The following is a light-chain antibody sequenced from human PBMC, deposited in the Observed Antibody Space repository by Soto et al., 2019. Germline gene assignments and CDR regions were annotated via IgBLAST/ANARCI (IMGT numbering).Light chain of an antibody. CDR1: SSDIGAGYH. V-gene: IGLV1-40*01. J-gene: IGLJ3*02. Sequence: QSVLTQPPSVSGAPGQRVTISCTGSSSDIGAGYHVHWYQQLPGTAPKLLIYGNNNRPSGVPDRFSGSKSGTSASLAITGLQAEDEADYYCQSYDRSLSGSVFGGGTKLTVL. CDR3: QSYDRSLSGSV. CDR2: GNN.